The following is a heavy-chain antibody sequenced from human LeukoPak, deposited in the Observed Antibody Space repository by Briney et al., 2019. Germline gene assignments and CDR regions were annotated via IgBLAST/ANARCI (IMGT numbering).Heavy chain of an antibody. J-gene: IGHJ6*02. V-gene: IGHV3-64D*08. CDR2: ISDNGGRT. CDR3: VKSRYDYDSSGYSNSYGMDV. CDR1: GFTFSSYA. Sequence: PGGSLRLSCAASGFTFSSYAMHWVRQAPGQGLEYGSGISDNGGRTNYADSVKDRFTISRDNARTTLDLQMTSLRAEDTAVYYCVKSRYDYDSSGYSNSYGMDVWGQGTTVTVSS. D-gene: IGHD3-22*01.